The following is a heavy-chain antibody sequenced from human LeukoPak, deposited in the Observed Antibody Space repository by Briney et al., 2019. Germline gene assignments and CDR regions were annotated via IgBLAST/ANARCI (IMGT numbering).Heavy chain of an antibody. D-gene: IGHD1-26*01. CDR2: IYSSGST. V-gene: IGHV4-59*01. Sequence: KPSETLSLTCTVSGDSISSSYWSWIRQPPGKGLEWIGSIYSSGSTNYNPSLKSRVTISVDTSKNQFSLKLSSVTAADTAVYYCAREGYSETFFNWFDPWGQGTLVTVSS. CDR3: AREGYSETFFNWFDP. J-gene: IGHJ5*02. CDR1: GDSISSSY.